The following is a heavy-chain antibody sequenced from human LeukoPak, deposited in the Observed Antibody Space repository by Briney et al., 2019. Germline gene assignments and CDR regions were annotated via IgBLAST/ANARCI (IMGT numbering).Heavy chain of an antibody. CDR1: GKSFSGYY. CDR2: INHSGST. CDR3: ARGRVSVTGYYFAMDV. J-gene: IGHJ6*02. V-gene: IGHV4-34*01. D-gene: IGHD2-21*02. Sequence: TSETLSLTCTVYGKSFSGYYWTCIRQSPGKGLEWIGEINHSGSTNYNPSLKSRVSISIDTSKNHPSLKLSSVTAADTAVYYCARGRVSVTGYYFAMDVWGQGTTVTVSS.